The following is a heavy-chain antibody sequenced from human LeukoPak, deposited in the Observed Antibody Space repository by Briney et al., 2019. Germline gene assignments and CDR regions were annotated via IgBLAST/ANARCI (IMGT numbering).Heavy chain of an antibody. CDR3: ASSSGYPEDY. V-gene: IGHV4-34*01. D-gene: IGHD3-22*01. Sequence: SETLSLTCAVYGGSFSGYYWSWIRQPPGKGLEWIGEINHSGSANYNPSLKSRVTISVDTSKNQFSLKLSSVTAADTAVHYCASSSGYPEDYWGQGTLVTVSS. J-gene: IGHJ4*02. CDR1: GGSFSGYY. CDR2: INHSGSA.